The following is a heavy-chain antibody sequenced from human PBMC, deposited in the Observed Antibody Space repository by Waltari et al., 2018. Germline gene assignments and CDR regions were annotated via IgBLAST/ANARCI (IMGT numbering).Heavy chain of an antibody. J-gene: IGHJ5*02. Sequence: QVQLVQSGAEGTKPGAAVKVSCKAAGYRVPGTYLHWLRQAPGQGLEWMGRIIPDSGVTKYAQNFQGRVTMTRDTSTNTAYMELNSLTSDDTAVYYCARGRNDLSAFFDPWGQGTLVAVSS. CDR2: IIPDSGVT. V-gene: IGHV1-2*06. CDR3: ARGRNDLSAFFDP. CDR1: GYRVPGTY. D-gene: IGHD2-21*02.